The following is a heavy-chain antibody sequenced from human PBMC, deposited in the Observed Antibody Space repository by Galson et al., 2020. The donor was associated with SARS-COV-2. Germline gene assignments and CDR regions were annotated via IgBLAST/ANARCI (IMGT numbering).Heavy chain of an antibody. CDR3: ARDLTPSEANYYDRSGSRGF. J-gene: IGHJ4*02. V-gene: IGHV1-46*01. CDR2: ITPSGGVT. D-gene: IGHD3-22*01. CDR1: GYTFTSYY. Sequence: ASVKVSCKASGYTFTSYYIHWVRQAPGQGLEWMGLITPSGGVTNYAPKFQGRVTMTRDSSTSTVYMELSSLRSEDTALYYCARDLTPSEANYYDRSGSRGFWGQGTQVTVSS.